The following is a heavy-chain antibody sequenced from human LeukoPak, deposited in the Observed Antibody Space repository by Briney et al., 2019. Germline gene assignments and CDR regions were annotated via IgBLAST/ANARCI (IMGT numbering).Heavy chain of an antibody. V-gene: IGHV4-31*03. D-gene: IGHD4-4*01. CDR2: IYYSGST. CDR3: ARKMTTVSMDV. Sequence: SQTLSLTCTVSGGSISSGGYYWSWIRQHPGQGLEWIGYIYYSGSTYYNPSLKSRVTISVDTSKNQFSLKLSSVTAADTAVYYCARKMTTVSMDVWGQGTTVTVSS. J-gene: IGHJ6*02. CDR1: GGSISSGGYY.